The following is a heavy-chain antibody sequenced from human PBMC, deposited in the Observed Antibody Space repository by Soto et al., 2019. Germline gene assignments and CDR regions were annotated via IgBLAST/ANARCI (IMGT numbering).Heavy chain of an antibody. J-gene: IGHJ4*02. CDR1: GGSISSSSYS. V-gene: IGHV4-30-2*01. CDR3: ARVPDY. Sequence: SETLSLTCPVSGGSISSSSYSWSWIRQPPGKGLEWIGYIYHSGSTYYNPSLKSRVTISVDRSKNQFSLKLSSVTAADTAVYYCARVPDYWGQGTLVTVSS. CDR2: IYHSGST.